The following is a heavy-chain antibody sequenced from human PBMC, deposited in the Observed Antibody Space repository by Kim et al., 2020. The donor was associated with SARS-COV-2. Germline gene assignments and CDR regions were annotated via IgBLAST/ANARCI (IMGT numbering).Heavy chain of an antibody. D-gene: IGHD2-2*01. J-gene: IGHJ5*02. V-gene: IGHV3-11*05. Sequence: SLKGRFTLSRDNAKNSLYLQMNSLRAEDTAVYFCARDCSSTSCYRGGFDPWGQGTLVIVSS. CDR3: ARDCSSTSCYRGGFDP.